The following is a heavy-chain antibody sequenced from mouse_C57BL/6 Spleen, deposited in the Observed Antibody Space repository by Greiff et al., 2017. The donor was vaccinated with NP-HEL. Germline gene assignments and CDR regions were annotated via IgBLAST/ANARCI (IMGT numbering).Heavy chain of an antibody. Sequence: DVKLVESGGGLVQPGGSLSLSCAASGFTFTDYYMSWVRQPPGKALEWLGFIRNKANGYTTEYSASVKGRFAISIDNSQSILYLQMNALRAEDSATYYCARYIRGIIYYGNYLDYWGQGTTLTVSS. CDR1: GFTFTDYY. D-gene: IGHD2-1*01. CDR3: ARYIRGIIYYGNYLDY. CDR2: IRNKANGYTT. V-gene: IGHV7-3*01. J-gene: IGHJ2*01.